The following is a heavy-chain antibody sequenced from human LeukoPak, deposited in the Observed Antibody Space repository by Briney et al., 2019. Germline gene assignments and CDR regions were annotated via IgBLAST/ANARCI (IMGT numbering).Heavy chain of an antibody. D-gene: IGHD4-17*01. V-gene: IGHV4-59*12. CDR2: IYYSGST. CDR1: GGFISSYY. Sequence: SETLSLTCTVSGGFISSYYWSWIRQPPGKGLEWIGYIYYSGSTNYNPSLKSRVTISVDTSKNQFSLKLSSVTAADTAVYYCARDATTVTTNAAHGARADYWGQGTLVTVSS. CDR3: ARDATTVTTNAAHGARADY. J-gene: IGHJ4*02.